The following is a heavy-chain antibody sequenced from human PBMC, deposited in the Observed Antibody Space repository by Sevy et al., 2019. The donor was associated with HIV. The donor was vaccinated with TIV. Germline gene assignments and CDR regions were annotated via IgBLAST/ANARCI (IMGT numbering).Heavy chain of an antibody. J-gene: IGHJ6*02. CDR3: AKNRPPGGSYFSRHSMDV. CDR1: GFTFSTYD. CDR2: ISHDGSYR. D-gene: IGHD3-16*01. V-gene: IGHV3-30*18. Sequence: GGSLRLSCAASGFTFSTYDMHWVRQAPGKGLEWVAIISHDGSYRYYADSVRGRFSMSRDNSNNIMYLQMNGLSIEDTALYYCAKNRPPGGSYFSRHSMDVWGRGTTVTVSS.